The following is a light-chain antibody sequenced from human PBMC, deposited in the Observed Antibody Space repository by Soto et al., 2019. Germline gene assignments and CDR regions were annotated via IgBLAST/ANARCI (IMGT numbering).Light chain of an antibody. Sequence: QSALTQPASVSGSPGQSITISCTGTSSDVGGYNYVSWYQQHPGKAPKLMIYEVSNRPSGVSNRVSGSKSGTTASLTISGLQAEDEADYYCSSYTSSSTPYVFGTGTKLTV. CDR1: SSDVGGYNY. V-gene: IGLV2-14*01. CDR2: EVS. J-gene: IGLJ1*01. CDR3: SSYTSSSTPYV.